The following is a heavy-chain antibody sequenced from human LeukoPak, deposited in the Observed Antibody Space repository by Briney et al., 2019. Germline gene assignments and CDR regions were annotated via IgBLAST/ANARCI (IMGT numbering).Heavy chain of an antibody. V-gene: IGHV3-7*01. Sequence: PGGSLRLSCAASGFTFSSHWMNWVRQAPGKGLEWLAIIKQDGSAKYYVDSIKGRLTISRDNAKSFLYLQMNSLRAKDAAVYYCAGGQGYLIEYWGQGTLVTVSS. CDR1: GFTFSSHW. D-gene: IGHD2-15*01. CDR3: AGGQGYLIEY. J-gene: IGHJ4*02. CDR2: IKQDGSAK.